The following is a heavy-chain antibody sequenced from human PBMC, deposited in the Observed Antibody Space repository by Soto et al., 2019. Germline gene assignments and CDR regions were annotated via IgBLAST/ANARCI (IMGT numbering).Heavy chain of an antibody. CDR2: IIPIFGTA. J-gene: IGHJ4*02. CDR1: GGTFSSYA. Sequence: SVKVSCKASGGTFSSYAISWVRQAPGQGLEWMGGIIPIFGTANYAQKFQGRVTITADESTSTAYMGLSSLRSEDTAVYYCSGSSGYRGSFAYWGQGTLVTVSS. D-gene: IGHD6-19*01. V-gene: IGHV1-69*13. CDR3: SGSSGYRGSFAY.